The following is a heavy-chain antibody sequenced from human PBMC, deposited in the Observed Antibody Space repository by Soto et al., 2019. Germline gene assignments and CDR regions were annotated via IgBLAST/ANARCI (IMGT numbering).Heavy chain of an antibody. Sequence: PGGSLRLSCAASGFTFSSYAMSWVRQAPGKGLEWVSAISGSGGSTYYADSVKGRFTISRDNSKNTLYLQMNSLRAEDTAVYYCAKDHPGTYYYDSSGSFDPWGQGTLVTVSS. CDR1: GFTFSSYA. D-gene: IGHD3-22*01. J-gene: IGHJ5*02. CDR2: ISGSGGST. CDR3: AKDHPGTYYYDSSGSFDP. V-gene: IGHV3-23*01.